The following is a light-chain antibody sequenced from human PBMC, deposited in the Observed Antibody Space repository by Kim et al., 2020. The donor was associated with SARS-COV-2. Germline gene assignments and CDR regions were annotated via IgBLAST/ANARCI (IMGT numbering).Light chain of an antibody. CDR2: GAS. V-gene: IGKV3-20*01. Sequence: LSPGQRATLSCRASQSISTNLVWTQHKPGQSPRLLIYGASSRATGIPDRFSGSGSGTDFTLTITGLEPEDFAVYYCHQYAGAPWTLGQGTKVDIK. CDR1: QSISTN. CDR3: HQYAGAPWT. J-gene: IGKJ1*01.